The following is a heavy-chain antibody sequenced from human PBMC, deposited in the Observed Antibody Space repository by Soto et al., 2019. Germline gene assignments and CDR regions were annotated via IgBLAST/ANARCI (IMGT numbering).Heavy chain of an antibody. Sequence: GASVKVSCKASGYTFTGYYMHWVRQAPGQGLEWMGWISAYNGNTNYAQKLQGRVTMTTDTSTSTAYMELRSLRSDDTAVYYCARSSTVTTSMDYWGQGTLVTVSS. D-gene: IGHD4-17*01. CDR1: GYTFTGYY. CDR2: ISAYNGNT. V-gene: IGHV1-18*04. CDR3: ARSSTVTTSMDY. J-gene: IGHJ4*02.